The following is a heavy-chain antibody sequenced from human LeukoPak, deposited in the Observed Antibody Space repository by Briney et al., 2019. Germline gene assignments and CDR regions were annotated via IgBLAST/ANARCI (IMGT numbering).Heavy chain of an antibody. D-gene: IGHD2-15*01. J-gene: IGHJ4*02. CDR1: GFTFSSYA. CDR2: ISYDGSNK. Sequence: PGRSLRLSCAASGFTFSSYAMHWVRQAPGKGLEWVAVISYDGSNKYYADSVKGRFTISRDNSENTLYLQMNSLRAEDTAVYYCAKDLGWYCSGGSCESPDYWGQGTLVTVSS. CDR3: AKDLGWYCSGGSCESPDY. V-gene: IGHV3-30*04.